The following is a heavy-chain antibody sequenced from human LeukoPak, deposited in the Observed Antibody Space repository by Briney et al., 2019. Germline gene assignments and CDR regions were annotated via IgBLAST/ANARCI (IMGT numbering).Heavy chain of an antibody. CDR3: AKSPVTTLSYYYYMDV. CDR1: GFTFSSYA. J-gene: IGHJ6*03. Sequence: GGSLRLSCAASGFTFSSYAMSWVRQAPGKGLDWVSAISGSGDTTYYADSVKGRFTISRDNSKNTLYLQMNSLRAEDTAVYYCAKSPVTTLSYYYYMDVWGKGATVTVSS. V-gene: IGHV3-23*01. D-gene: IGHD4-11*01. CDR2: ISGSGDTT.